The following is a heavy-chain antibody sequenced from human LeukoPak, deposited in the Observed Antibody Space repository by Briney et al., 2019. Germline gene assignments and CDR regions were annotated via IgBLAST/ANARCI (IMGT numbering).Heavy chain of an antibody. CDR1: GFALSSYA. CDR3: AKSTGYSYDY. D-gene: IGHD5-18*01. J-gene: IGHJ4*02. V-gene: IGHV3-23*01. Sequence: PGGSLRLSCAVSGFALSSYAMSWVRQAPGKGLEWVSGITSSGGNRNYADSVKGRFTISRDSSKNTLYLQMNSLRAEDTAVYYCAKSTGYSYDYWGQGTLVTVSS. CDR2: ITSSGGNR.